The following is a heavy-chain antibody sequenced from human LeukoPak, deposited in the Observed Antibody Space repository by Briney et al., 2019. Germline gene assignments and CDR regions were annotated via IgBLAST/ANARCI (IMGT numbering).Heavy chain of an antibody. CDR2: ISDDSSFT. D-gene: IGHD2-15*01. CDR3: AKGRCSGVGCDSFHS. Sequence: GGSLRLSCVGTGFSFSTYAMSWVRRAPGKGLECISTISDDSSFTYYADSVKGRSAISRDDSKNTLYLQMNNLKVEDTAVYYCAKGRCSGVGCDSFHSWGQGALVTVSS. V-gene: IGHV3-23*01. CDR1: GFSFSTYA. J-gene: IGHJ4*02.